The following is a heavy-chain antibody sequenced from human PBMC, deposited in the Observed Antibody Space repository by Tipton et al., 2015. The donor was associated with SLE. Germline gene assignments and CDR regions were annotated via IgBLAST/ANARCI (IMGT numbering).Heavy chain of an antibody. CDR1: GGSFSGYY. Sequence: LSLTCAVYGGSFSGYYWSWIRQPPGKGLEWVSSINISGGSTYYADSVKGRFTLSRDISKNTLFLQMNSLRAEDTAVYYCAKDGSGSYDPRYFDLWGRGTLVTVSS. CDR3: AKDGSGSYDPRYFDL. J-gene: IGHJ2*01. V-gene: IGHV3-23*01. D-gene: IGHD1-26*01. CDR2: INISGGST.